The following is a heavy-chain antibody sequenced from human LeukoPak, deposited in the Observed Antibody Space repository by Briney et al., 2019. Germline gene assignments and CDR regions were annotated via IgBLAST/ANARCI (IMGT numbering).Heavy chain of an antibody. D-gene: IGHD4-17*01. CDR3: VRVNDYGDRNLYYFGY. Sequence: QPGGSLRLSCSASGFIFSNCGMYWVRQAPGKGLEFGSAISSDGDNTFYADSVKGRFTISRDNSKNTLYLQTSSLRGEDTAVYYCVRVNDYGDRNLYYFGYWGQGTLVTVSS. V-gene: IGHV3-64D*06. J-gene: IGHJ4*02. CDR1: GFIFSNCG. CDR2: ISSDGDNT.